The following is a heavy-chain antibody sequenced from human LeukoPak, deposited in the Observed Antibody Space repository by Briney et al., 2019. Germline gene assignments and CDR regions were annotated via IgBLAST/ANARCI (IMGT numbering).Heavy chain of an antibody. CDR3: ARGEGLGDYSLDY. CDR1: GFTVSSNY. Sequence: PGGSLRLSCAASGFTVSSNYMSWVRQAPGKGLEWVSVIYSGGSTYYADSVKGRFTVSRDNSKNTLYLQMNSLRAEDTAVYYCARGEGLGDYSLDYWGQGTLVTVSS. J-gene: IGHJ4*02. V-gene: IGHV3-66*01. CDR2: IYSGGST. D-gene: IGHD4-17*01.